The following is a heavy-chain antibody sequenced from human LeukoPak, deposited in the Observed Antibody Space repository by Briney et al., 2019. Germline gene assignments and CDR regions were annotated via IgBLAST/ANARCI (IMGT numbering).Heavy chain of an antibody. D-gene: IGHD2-2*02. Sequence: GGSLRLSCAASGFTFSSYAMSWVRQAPGKGLEWVSAISGSGGSTYYADSVKGRLTISRDNSKNTLYLQMNSLRAEDTAVYYCAKSSVVVVPAAIFDYWGQGTLVTVSS. CDR1: GFTFSSYA. CDR3: AKSSVVVVPAAIFDY. J-gene: IGHJ4*02. CDR2: ISGSGGST. V-gene: IGHV3-23*01.